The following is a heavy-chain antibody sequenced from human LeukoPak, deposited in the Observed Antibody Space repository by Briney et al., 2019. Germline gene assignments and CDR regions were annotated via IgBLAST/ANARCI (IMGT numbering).Heavy chain of an antibody. V-gene: IGHV3-30*02. D-gene: IGHD3-10*01. CDR3: AKDNYGSGSYYNEPDDY. J-gene: IGHJ4*02. CDR1: GFTFSSYG. CDR2: IRYDGSNK. Sequence: LTGGSLRLSCAASGFTFSSYGMHWVRQAPGKGLEWVAFIRYDGSNKYYADSVKGRFTISRDNSKNTLYLQMNSLRAEDTAVYYCAKDNYGSGSYYNEPDDYWGQGTLVTVSS.